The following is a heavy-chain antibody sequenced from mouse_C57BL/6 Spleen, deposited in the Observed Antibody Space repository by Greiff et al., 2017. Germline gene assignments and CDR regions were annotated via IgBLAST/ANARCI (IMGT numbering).Heavy chain of an antibody. V-gene: IGHV1-64*01. D-gene: IGHD2-4*01. Sequence: QVQLQQPGAELVKPGASVKLSCKASGYTFTSYWMHWVKQRPGQGLEWIGMIHPNSGSTNYNEKLKSKATLTVDKSSSTAYMQLSSLTSEDSAVYYCASEDYAGSWFADWGQGTLVT. CDR1: GYTFTSYW. CDR2: IHPNSGST. J-gene: IGHJ3*01. CDR3: ASEDYAGSWFAD.